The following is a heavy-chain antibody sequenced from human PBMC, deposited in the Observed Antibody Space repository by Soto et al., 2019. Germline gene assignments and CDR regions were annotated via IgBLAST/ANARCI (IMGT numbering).Heavy chain of an antibody. V-gene: IGHV4-34*01. CDR3: ARASSSPVLSHYYYYMDV. CDR2: INHSGST. J-gene: IGHJ6*03. D-gene: IGHD6-6*01. Sequence: QVQLQQWGAGLLKPSETLSLTCAVYGGSFSGYYWSWIHQPPGKGLEWIGEINHSGSTNYNPSLKSRVTISVDTSKNQFSLKLSSVTAADTAVYYCARASSSPVLSHYYYYMDVWGKGTTVTVSS. CDR1: GGSFSGYY.